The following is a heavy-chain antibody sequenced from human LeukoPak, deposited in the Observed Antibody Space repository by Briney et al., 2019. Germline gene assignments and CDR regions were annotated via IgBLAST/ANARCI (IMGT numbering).Heavy chain of an antibody. D-gene: IGHD6-19*01. CDR3: AREEGDPSSGWYQNWFDP. CDR1: GFTFNSYG. Sequence: GRSLRLSCAASGFTFNSYGMHWVRQAPGKGLEWVAVIWYDESNKYYADSVKGRFTISRDNSKNTLYLQMNSLRAEDTAVYYCAREEGDPSSGWYQNWFDPWGQGTLVTVSS. J-gene: IGHJ5*02. V-gene: IGHV3-33*01. CDR2: IWYDESNK.